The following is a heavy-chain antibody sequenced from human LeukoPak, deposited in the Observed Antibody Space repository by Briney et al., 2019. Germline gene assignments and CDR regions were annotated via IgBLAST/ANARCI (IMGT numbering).Heavy chain of an antibody. V-gene: IGHV3-11*01. CDR2: ISSSGSTI. CDR3: ARTKEEGSSSHFDY. J-gene: IGHJ4*02. CDR1: GFTFSDYY. Sequence: PGGSLRLSCAASGFTFSDYYMSWIRQAPGKGLERVSYISSSGSTIYYADSVKGRFTISRDNAKNSLYLQMNSLRAEDTAVYYCARTKEEGSSSHFDYWGQGTLVTVSS. D-gene: IGHD6-13*01.